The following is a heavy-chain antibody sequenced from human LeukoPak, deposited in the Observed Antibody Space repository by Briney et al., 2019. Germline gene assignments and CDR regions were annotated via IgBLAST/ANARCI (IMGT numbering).Heavy chain of an antibody. V-gene: IGHV3-43*01. CDR1: GFNFDRYT. CDR3: AKELDTMFFDY. CDR2: AGWAGGTT. J-gene: IGHJ4*02. Sequence: GGSLRLSCATSGFNFDRYTIHWVRQAPGKGLEWVSLAGWAGGTTYYSDSVRGRFTISRDSGKNSVYLQMNSLTTDDTAFYFCAKELDTMFFDYWGRGALVTVSS. D-gene: IGHD5-18*01.